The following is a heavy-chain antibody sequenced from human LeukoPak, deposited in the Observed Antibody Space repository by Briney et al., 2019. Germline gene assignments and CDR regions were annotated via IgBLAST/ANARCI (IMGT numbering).Heavy chain of an antibody. CDR3: AKDPLYGDYLRWYYFDY. Sequence: GGSLRLSCAASGFTFSSYGMHWVRQAPGKGLEWVAVISYDGSNKYYADSMKGRFTISRDNSKNTLYLQMNSLRAEDTAVYYCAKDPLYGDYLRWYYFDYWGQGTLVTVSS. D-gene: IGHD4-17*01. V-gene: IGHV3-30*18. CDR2: ISYDGSNK. J-gene: IGHJ4*02. CDR1: GFTFSSYG.